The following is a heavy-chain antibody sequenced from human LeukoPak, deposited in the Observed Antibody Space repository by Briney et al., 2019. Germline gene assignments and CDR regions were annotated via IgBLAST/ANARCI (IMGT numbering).Heavy chain of an antibody. V-gene: IGHV4-4*07. J-gene: IGHJ4*02. CDR1: GGSISNFY. D-gene: IGHD2-15*01. Sequence: SETLSLTCTVSGGSISNFYWSWIRQPAGKGLEWMGHVYSTGSTNYNPSLNSRVTISVDTSKSQFSLKLSSVTAADTAVYYCARGGWSPPDYWGQGVLVTVSS. CDR2: VYSTGST. CDR3: ARGGWSPPDY.